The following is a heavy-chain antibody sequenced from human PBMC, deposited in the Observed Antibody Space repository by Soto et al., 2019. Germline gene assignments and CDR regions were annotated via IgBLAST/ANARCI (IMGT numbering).Heavy chain of an antibody. CDR1: GGTFSSYA. Sequence: SVKVSCKASGGTFSSYAISWVRQAPGQGLEWMGGIIPIFGTANYAQKFQGRVTITADKSTSTAYMELSSLRSEDTAVYYCARAVSGSYLFDYWGQGTLVTVSS. V-gene: IGHV1-69*06. CDR2: IIPIFGTA. CDR3: ARAVSGSYLFDY. D-gene: IGHD1-26*01. J-gene: IGHJ4*02.